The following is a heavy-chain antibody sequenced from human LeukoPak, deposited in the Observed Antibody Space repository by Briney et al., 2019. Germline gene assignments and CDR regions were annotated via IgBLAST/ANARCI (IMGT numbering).Heavy chain of an antibody. V-gene: IGHV3-48*04. CDR3: ARRFRD. J-gene: IGHJ4*02. Sequence: GGSLRLSCAASGFTFSSYSMNWVRQAPGKGLEWVAYIRHDGSLKTYADSMRGRFTISRDDAKNSLYLQMDSLRVEDTAAYYCARRFRDWGRGILVTVSS. CDR2: IRHDGSLK. CDR1: GFTFSSYS.